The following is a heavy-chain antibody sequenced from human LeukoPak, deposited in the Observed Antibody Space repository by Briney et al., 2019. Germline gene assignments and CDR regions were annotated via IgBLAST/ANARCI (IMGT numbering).Heavy chain of an antibody. CDR3: ARTEDTAMVKGFYGMDV. CDR1: GFTFSSYA. V-gene: IGHV3-30-3*01. J-gene: IGHJ6*02. CDR2: ISYDGSNK. D-gene: IGHD5-18*01. Sequence: GRSLRLSCAASGFTFSSYAMHWVRRAPGKGLEWVAVISYDGSNKYYADSVKGRFTISRDNSKNTLYLQMNSLRAEDTAVYYCARTEDTAMVKGFYGMDVWGQGTTVTVSS.